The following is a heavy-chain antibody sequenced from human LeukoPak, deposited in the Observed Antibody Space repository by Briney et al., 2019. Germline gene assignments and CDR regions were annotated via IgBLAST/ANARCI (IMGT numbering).Heavy chain of an antibody. D-gene: IGHD1-26*01. CDR1: GFTFSSYA. V-gene: IGHV3-23*01. CDR2: ISGSGGST. Sequence: GGSLRLSCAASGFTFSSYAMSWVRQAPGKGLEWGSAISGSGGSTYYADSVKGRFTISRDNSKNTLYLQMNSLRAEDTAVYYCANLVGATFKYYFDYLGQGTLVTVSS. J-gene: IGHJ4*02. CDR3: ANLVGATFKYYFDY.